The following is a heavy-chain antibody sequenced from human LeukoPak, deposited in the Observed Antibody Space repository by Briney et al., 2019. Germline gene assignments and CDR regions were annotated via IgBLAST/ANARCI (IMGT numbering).Heavy chain of an antibody. J-gene: IGHJ5*02. CDR2: IYYSGST. CDR3: AIAATMVRGQQKYNWFDP. V-gene: IGHV4-39*07. CDR1: GGSISSSSYY. D-gene: IGHD3-10*01. Sequence: SETLSLTCTVSGGSISSSSYYWGWIRQPPGKGLEWIGSIYYSGSTYYNPSLKSRVTISVDTSKNQFSLKLSSVTAADTAVYYCAIAATMVRGQQKYNWFDPWGQGTLVTVS.